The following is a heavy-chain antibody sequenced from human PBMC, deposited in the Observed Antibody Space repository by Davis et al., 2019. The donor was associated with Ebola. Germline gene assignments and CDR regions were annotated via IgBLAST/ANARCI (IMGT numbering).Heavy chain of an antibody. V-gene: IGHV3-30*04. CDR1: GFTFSSYA. Sequence: GGSLRLSCAASGFTFSSYAMHWVRQAPGKGLEWVAVISYDGSNKYYADSVKGRFTISRDNSKNTLYLQMSSLRAEDTAVYYCARDLPGGDWNFDLWGRGTLVTVSS. CDR2: ISYDGSNK. D-gene: IGHD1-14*01. CDR3: ARDLPGGDWNFDL. J-gene: IGHJ2*01.